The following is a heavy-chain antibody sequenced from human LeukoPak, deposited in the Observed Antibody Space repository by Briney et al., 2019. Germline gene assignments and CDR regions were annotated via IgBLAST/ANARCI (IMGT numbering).Heavy chain of an antibody. D-gene: IGHD1-26*01. CDR3: ASSAQVAAVPYHY. CDR1: GGSFSGYY. Sequence: SETLSLTCAVYGGSFSGYYWSWIRQPPGKGLEWIGEINHSGSTNYNPSLKSRVTISVDTSKNQFSLKLSSVTAADTAVYYCASSAQVAAVPYHYWGQGTLVTVSS. CDR2: INHSGST. V-gene: IGHV4-34*01. J-gene: IGHJ4*02.